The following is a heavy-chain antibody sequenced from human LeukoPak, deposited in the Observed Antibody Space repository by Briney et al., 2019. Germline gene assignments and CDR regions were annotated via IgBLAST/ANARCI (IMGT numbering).Heavy chain of an antibody. CDR2: ISYDGSNK. Sequence: GGSLRLSCAASGFTFSSYGMHWVRQAPGKGLEWVAVISYDGSNKYYADSVKGRFTISRDNSKNTLYLQMNSLRAEDTAVYYCARSSTVVTQVDYWGQGTLVTVSS. V-gene: IGHV3-30*03. J-gene: IGHJ4*02. CDR3: ARSSTVVTQVDY. D-gene: IGHD4-23*01. CDR1: GFTFSSYG.